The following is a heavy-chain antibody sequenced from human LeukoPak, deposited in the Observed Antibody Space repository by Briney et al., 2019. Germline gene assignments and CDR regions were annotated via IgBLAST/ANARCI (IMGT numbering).Heavy chain of an antibody. CDR3: ARARYYYDSSGYGGDDAFDI. V-gene: IGHV3-11*04. D-gene: IGHD3-22*01. CDR1: GFTFSDYY. J-gene: IGHJ3*02. CDR2: ISSSGSTI. Sequence: GGSLRLSCAASGFTFSDYYMSWIRQAPGKGLEWVSYISSSGSTIYYADSVKGRFTISRDNAKNSLYLQMNSLTAEDTAVYYCARARYYYDSSGYGGDDAFDIWGQGTMVTVSS.